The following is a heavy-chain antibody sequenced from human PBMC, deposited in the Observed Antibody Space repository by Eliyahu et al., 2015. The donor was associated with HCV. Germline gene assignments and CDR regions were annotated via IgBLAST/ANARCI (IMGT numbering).Heavy chain of an antibody. V-gene: IGHV3-9*01. J-gene: IGHJ6*03. Sequence: EVQLVESGGGLVQPGRSLXLSCAASGFTFXDYAMPWXRQAPGKGLEWVSGISWNSGSIGYADSVKGRFTISRDNAKNSLYLQMNSLRAEDTALYYCAKDLFPMVPHLSSLDYYYYYMDVWGKGTTVTVSS. D-gene: IGHD3-10*01. CDR2: ISWNSGSI. CDR3: AKDLFPMVPHLSSLDYYYYYMDV. CDR1: GFTFXDYA.